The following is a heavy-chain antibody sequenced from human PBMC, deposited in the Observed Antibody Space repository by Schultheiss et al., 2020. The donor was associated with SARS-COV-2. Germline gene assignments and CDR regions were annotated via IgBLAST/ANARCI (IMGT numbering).Heavy chain of an antibody. CDR3: AREGAGTEGFDY. CDR1: GFTFSSYS. Sequence: GGSLRLSCAASGFTFSSYSMYWVRQAPGKGLEWVSSISSSSSYIYYADSVKGRFTISRDNAKNSLYLQMNSLRAEDTAVYYCAREGAGTEGFDYWGQGTLVTVSS. V-gene: IGHV3-21*01. CDR2: ISSSSSYI. D-gene: IGHD6-13*01. J-gene: IGHJ4*02.